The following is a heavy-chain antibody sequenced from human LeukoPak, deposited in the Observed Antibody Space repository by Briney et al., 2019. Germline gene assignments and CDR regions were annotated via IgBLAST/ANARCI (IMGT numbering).Heavy chain of an antibody. Sequence: ASVKVSCKASGYTFTGYYMHWVRQAPGQGLEWMGWINPNSGGTNYAQKFQGRVTMTRDTSISTAYMELSRLRSDDTAVYYCARAWELETIAAAGADHWGQGTLVTVSS. CDR1: GYTFTGYY. V-gene: IGHV1-2*02. CDR3: ARAWELETIAAAGADH. D-gene: IGHD6-13*01. J-gene: IGHJ5*02. CDR2: INPNSGGT.